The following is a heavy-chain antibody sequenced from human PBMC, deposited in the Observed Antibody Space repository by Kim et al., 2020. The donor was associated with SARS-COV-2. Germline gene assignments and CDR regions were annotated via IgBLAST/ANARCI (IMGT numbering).Heavy chain of an antibody. J-gene: IGHJ4*02. Sequence: GGSLRLSCTASGFTFSSYAMTWVRQAPEKGLEWVSTISASGGTTYYADSVKGRFSISRDNSKNTLYLRMRSLRGEDTAIYYCAKEPHRSSWYPDYWGQGT. V-gene: IGHV3-23*01. CDR2: ISASGGTT. CDR3: AKEPHRSSWYPDY. D-gene: IGHD2-2*01. CDR1: GFTFSSYA.